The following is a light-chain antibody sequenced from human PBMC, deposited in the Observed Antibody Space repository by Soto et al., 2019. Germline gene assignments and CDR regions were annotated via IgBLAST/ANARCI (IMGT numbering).Light chain of an antibody. CDR2: EVT. J-gene: IGLJ2*01. V-gene: IGLV2-8*01. CDR1: SSDVGGYNY. Sequence: QSALTQPPSASGSPGQAVTISCTGTSSDVGGYNYVSWYQQHPGKAPKVMIYEVTKRPSGVPDRFSGSKSGNTASLTVSGLQAEDEADYYCSSYAGSNHVVFGGGTQLTVL. CDR3: SSYAGSNHVV.